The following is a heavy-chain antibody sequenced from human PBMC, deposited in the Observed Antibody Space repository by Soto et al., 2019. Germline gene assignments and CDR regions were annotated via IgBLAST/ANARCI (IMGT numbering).Heavy chain of an antibody. CDR1: GFTFSSYA. V-gene: IGHV3-23*01. J-gene: IGHJ6*02. Sequence: EVQLLESGGGLVQPGGSLRLSCAASGFTFSSYAMSWVRQAPGKGLEWVSAISGSGGSTYYADSVKGRFTISRDNSKNALYSQMNSLRAEDTAVYYCAKEIAALRGGMDVWGQGTTVTVAS. CDR3: AKEIAALRGGMDV. CDR2: ISGSGGST. D-gene: IGHD6-6*01.